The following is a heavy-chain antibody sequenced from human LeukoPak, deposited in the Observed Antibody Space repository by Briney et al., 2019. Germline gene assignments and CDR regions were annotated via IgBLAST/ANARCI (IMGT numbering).Heavy chain of an antibody. CDR2: IYTSGST. CDR1: GGSISSGYYY. Sequence: SETLSLTCTVSGGSISSGYYYWSWIRQPAGKGLEWIGRIYTSGSTNYNPSLKSRVTISVDTSKNQFSLKLSSVTAADTAVYFCARGVRYWGSYRYYFDYWGQGTLVTVSS. CDR3: ARGVRYWGSYRYYFDY. V-gene: IGHV4-61*02. D-gene: IGHD3-16*02. J-gene: IGHJ4*02.